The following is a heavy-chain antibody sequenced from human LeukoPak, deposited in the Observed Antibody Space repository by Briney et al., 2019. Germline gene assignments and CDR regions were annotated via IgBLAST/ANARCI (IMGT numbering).Heavy chain of an antibody. CDR3: ARSVVTLYWYFDL. V-gene: IGHV4-59*01. D-gene: IGHD4-23*01. CDR2: IYYSGST. Sequence: SETLSLTCTVSGGSISSYYWSWIRQPPGKGLEWIGYIYYSGSTNYNPSLKSRVTISVDTSKNQFSLKLSSVTTADTAVYYCARSVVTLYWYFDLWGRGTLVTVSS. CDR1: GGSISSYY. J-gene: IGHJ2*01.